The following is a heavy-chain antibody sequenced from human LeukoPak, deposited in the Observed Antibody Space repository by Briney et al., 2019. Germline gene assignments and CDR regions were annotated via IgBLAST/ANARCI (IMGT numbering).Heavy chain of an antibody. J-gene: IGHJ6*03. CDR3: ARLGWALLLYYYYYYMDV. CDR2: IRSKAHGGTT. V-gene: IGHV3-49*04. D-gene: IGHD1-26*01. Sequence: GRSLRHSCTASGFTLGVYAMRWVRHPPGEGLEWVGFIRSKAHGGTTEYAASVKSRFTISRDDSKSIAYLQMNSLKTEDTAVYYCARLGWALLLYYYYYYMDVWGKGTTVTISS. CDR1: GFTLGVYA.